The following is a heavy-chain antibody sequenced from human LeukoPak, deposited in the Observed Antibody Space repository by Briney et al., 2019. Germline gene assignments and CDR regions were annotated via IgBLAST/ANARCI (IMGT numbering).Heavy chain of an antibody. D-gene: IGHD4/OR15-4a*01. Sequence: AGSLRLSCAASGFTFSGSGRHWVRQASGKGLEWFGRIRSKANNYGTAYAASVKGRFTISRDDSKNTAYLQMNSMKTEDTAVYYCSRQPPDYGGSDHWGQGTLVTVSS. CDR2: IRSKANNYGT. J-gene: IGHJ4*02. CDR1: GFTFSGSG. CDR3: SRQPPDYGGSDH. V-gene: IGHV3-73*01.